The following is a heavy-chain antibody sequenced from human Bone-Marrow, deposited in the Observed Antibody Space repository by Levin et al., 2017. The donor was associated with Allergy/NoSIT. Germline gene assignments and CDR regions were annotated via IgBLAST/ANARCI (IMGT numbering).Heavy chain of an antibody. D-gene: IGHD2-15*01. CDR2: IYYSGST. Sequence: LSQTLSLTCTVSGGSISSSSYYWGWIRQPPGKGLEWIGSIYYSGSTYYNPSLKSRVTISVDTSKNQFSLKLSSVTAADTAVYYCARRERYCSGGSCPPRPAYNWFDPWGQGTLVTVSS. V-gene: IGHV4-39*01. CDR1: GGSISSSSYY. J-gene: IGHJ5*02. CDR3: ARRERYCSGGSCPPRPAYNWFDP.